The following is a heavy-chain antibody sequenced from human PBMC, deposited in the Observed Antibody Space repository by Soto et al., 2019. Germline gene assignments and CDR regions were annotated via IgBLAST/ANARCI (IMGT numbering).Heavy chain of an antibody. D-gene: IGHD3-16*01. CDR3: ARQNGGSNYYAYYGIDF. CDR2: IYPGDSDT. Sequence: GESLKISCKGSGYSFTSYWIGWVRQMPGKGLEWMGIIYPGDSDTRYSPSFQGQVNISADKSISSSYRQWSSMKASDTAMYYCARQNGGSNYYAYYGIDFWGQGTPVTVSS. CDR1: GYSFTSYW. V-gene: IGHV5-51*01. J-gene: IGHJ6*02.